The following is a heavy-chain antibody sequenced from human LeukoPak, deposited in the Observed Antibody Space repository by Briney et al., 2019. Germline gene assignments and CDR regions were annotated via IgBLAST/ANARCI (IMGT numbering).Heavy chain of an antibody. CDR3: AREGDYSNLFDY. V-gene: IGHV4-4*07. Sequence: SETLSLTCAVYGGSFSGYYWSWIRQPAGKGLEWIGRIYTSGSTNYNPSLKSRVTMSVDTSKNQFSLKLSSVTAADTAVYYCAREGDYSNLFDYWGQRTLVTVSS. D-gene: IGHD4-11*01. CDR2: IYTSGST. CDR1: GGSFSGYY. J-gene: IGHJ4*02.